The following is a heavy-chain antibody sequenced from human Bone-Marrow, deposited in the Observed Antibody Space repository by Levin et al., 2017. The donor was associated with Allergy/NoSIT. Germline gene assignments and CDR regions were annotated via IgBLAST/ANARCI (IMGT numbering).Heavy chain of an antibody. Sequence: SSETLSLTCTVSDDSISSFFWSWIRQPPGKGLEWIGDIYHTGSAKYNPSLESRVTISVDPSSNQFSLKLSSVTAADTALYYCARSGSGSWWYFDLWGRGNLVTVSS. CDR1: DDSISSFF. V-gene: IGHV4-59*01. D-gene: IGHD3-10*01. CDR3: ARSGSGSWWYFDL. CDR2: IYHTGSA. J-gene: IGHJ2*01.